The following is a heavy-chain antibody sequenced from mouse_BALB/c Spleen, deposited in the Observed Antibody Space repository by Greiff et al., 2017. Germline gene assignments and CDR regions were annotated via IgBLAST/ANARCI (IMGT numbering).Heavy chain of an antibody. J-gene: IGHJ4*01. CDR1: GFTFSSYA. Sequence: EVKLVESGGGLVKPGGSLKLSCAASGFTFSSYAMSWVRQSPEKRLEWVAEISSGGSYTYYPDTVTGRFTISRDNAKNTLYLEMSSLRSEDTAMYYCARGNYHYYGSSSYAMDYWGQGTSVTVSS. D-gene: IGHD1-1*01. CDR3: ARGNYHYYGSSSYAMDY. CDR2: ISSGGSYT. V-gene: IGHV5-9-4*01.